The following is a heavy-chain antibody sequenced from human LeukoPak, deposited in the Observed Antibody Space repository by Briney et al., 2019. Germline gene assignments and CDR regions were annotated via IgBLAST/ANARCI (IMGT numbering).Heavy chain of an antibody. Sequence: GASVKVSCKASGFTFTSSAVQWVRRARGQRLGWIGWIVVGSGNTNYAQKFQERVTITRDMSTSTAYMELSSLRSEDTAVYYCAAYGGYSGYDLDYWGQGTLVTVSS. J-gene: IGHJ4*02. CDR3: AAYGGYSGYDLDY. CDR1: GFTFTSSA. D-gene: IGHD5-12*01. V-gene: IGHV1-58*01. CDR2: IVVGSGNT.